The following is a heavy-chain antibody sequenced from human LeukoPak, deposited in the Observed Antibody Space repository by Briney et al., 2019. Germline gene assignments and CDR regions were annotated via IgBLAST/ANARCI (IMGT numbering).Heavy chain of an antibody. J-gene: IGHJ2*01. Sequence: GGSLRLSCVASGFTFSSYEMNWVRQAPGKGPEWVSYISSSGSTIYYADSVKGRFTISRDNAKNSLYLQMNSLRDEDTAVYYCARDAGYSSGWSHWYFDLWGRGTLVTVSS. V-gene: IGHV3-48*03. D-gene: IGHD6-19*01. CDR3: ARDAGYSSGWSHWYFDL. CDR1: GFTFSSYE. CDR2: ISSSGSTI.